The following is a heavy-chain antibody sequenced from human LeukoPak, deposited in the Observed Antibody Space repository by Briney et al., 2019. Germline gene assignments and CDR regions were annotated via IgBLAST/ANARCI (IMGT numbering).Heavy chain of an antibody. CDR2: ITSSSNTI. V-gene: IGHV3-48*01. CDR1: GFTFSSYA. D-gene: IGHD2-15*01. CDR3: ARDRKGGSFDY. J-gene: IGHJ4*02. Sequence: GGSLRLSCAASGFTFSSYAMSWVRQAPGKGLEWVSFITSSSNTIYYADSMKGRFTISRDNAKNSLYLQMNSLRAEDTAVYYCARDRKGGSFDYWGQGTPVTVSS.